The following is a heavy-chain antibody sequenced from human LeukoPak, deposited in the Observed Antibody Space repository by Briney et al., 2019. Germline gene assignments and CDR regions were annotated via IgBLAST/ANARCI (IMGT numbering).Heavy chain of an antibody. V-gene: IGHV1-69*06. CDR1: GGPFSTNA. D-gene: IGHD3-22*01. J-gene: IGHJ4*02. CDR2: IIPLFGTT. CDR3: ARDRKFYYDSSGYASFDF. Sequence: SVKVCCKASGGPFSTNAINWVRQAPGQGLEWMGGIIPLFGTTKYAQKFQGRVTISADKSTNTAYMELSSLRSEDTAMYYCARDRKFYYDSSGYASFDFWGQGTLVTASS.